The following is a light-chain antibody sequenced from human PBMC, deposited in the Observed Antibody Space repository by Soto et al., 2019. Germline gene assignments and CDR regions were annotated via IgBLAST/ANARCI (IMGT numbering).Light chain of an antibody. CDR3: QQYNDFQYS. V-gene: IGKV1-5*03. Sequence: TQSPDNLSVSPGERATLSCRASQSIGSWLAWYQQKPGEAPKLLISKATNLQSGVPSRFSGSGSGTDFSLTISSLQPVDSATYFCQQYNDFQYSFGPGTKLDI. J-gene: IGKJ2*01. CDR1: QSIGSW. CDR2: KAT.